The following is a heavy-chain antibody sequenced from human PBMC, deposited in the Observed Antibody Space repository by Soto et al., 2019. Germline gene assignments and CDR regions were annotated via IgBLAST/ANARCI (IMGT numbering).Heavy chain of an antibody. J-gene: IGHJ4*02. D-gene: IGHD5-12*01. CDR3: SRLIVATETFDY. V-gene: IGHV4-59*08. CDR2: IYYAGRT. Sequence: QVRLQESGPGLVKPSETLSLTCTVSGGSMIRYYWSWIRQPPGRGLEWSGFIYYAGRTKYNHSLNGLVHISVYTSKTQFSLTVTSLTAAYTAVYFCSRLIVATETFDYWGQGNLVTVSS. CDR1: GGSMIRYY.